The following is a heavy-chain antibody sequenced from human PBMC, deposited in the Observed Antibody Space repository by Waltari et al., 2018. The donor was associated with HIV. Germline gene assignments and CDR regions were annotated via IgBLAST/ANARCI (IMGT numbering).Heavy chain of an antibody. CDR3: ARGGDFWSGFPV. CDR2: IYHSGDS. CDR1: GGSISSGTYF. D-gene: IGHD3-3*01. Sequence: QVRLQESGPGLVKPSQTLSLTCTVSGGSISSGTYFWSWLRQPPGKGLEWIGYIYHSGDSYYNPSLKSRVTISMDTSKKQFSLRLSSVTAADTAVYYCARGGDFWSGFPVWGQGTTVTISS. J-gene: IGHJ6*02. V-gene: IGHV4-30-4*01.